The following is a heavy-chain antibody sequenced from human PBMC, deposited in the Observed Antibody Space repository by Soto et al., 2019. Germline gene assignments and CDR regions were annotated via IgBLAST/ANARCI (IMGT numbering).Heavy chain of an antibody. V-gene: IGHV4-34*01. D-gene: IGHD2-15*01. Sequence: SETLSLTCAVYGGSFSDYYWSWIRQPPGKGLEWIGEINHSGSTNYNPSLKSRVTISVDTSKNQFSLKLSSVTAADTAVYYCASRVVAATPFDYWGQGTLVTVSS. J-gene: IGHJ4*02. CDR2: INHSGST. CDR1: GGSFSDYY. CDR3: ASRVVAATPFDY.